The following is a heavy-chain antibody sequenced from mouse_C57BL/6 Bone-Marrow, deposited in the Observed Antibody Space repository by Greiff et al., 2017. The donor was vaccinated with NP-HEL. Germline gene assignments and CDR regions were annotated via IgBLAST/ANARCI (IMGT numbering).Heavy chain of an antibody. Sequence: EVMLVESGGGLVKPGGSLKLSCAASGFTFSSYTMSWVRQTPEKRLEWVATISGGGGNTYYPDSVKGRFTISRDNAKNTLYLQMSSLRSEDTALYYCARHDDYDRSYAMDYWGQGTSVTVSS. CDR3: ARHDDYDRSYAMDY. CDR2: ISGGGGNT. V-gene: IGHV5-9*01. D-gene: IGHD2-4*01. CDR1: GFTFSSYT. J-gene: IGHJ4*01.